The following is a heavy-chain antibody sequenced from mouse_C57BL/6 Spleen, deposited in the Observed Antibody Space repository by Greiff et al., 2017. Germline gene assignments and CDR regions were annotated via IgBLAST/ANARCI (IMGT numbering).Heavy chain of an antibody. V-gene: IGHV1-67*01. J-gene: IGHJ4*01. CDR1: GYKFTDYA. Sequence: QVQLKQSGPELVRPGVSVKISCTGSGYKFTDYAMHWVKQSHAKSLEWIGVISTYYGDASYNQKFKDKATMTVDKSSSTAYMELARLTSEDTAFYYCARWLLGYAMDYWGQGTSVTVSS. CDR3: ARWLLGYAMDY. CDR2: ISTYYGDA. D-gene: IGHD2-3*01.